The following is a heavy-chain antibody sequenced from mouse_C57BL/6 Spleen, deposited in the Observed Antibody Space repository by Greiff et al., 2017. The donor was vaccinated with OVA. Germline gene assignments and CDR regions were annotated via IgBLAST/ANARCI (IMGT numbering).Heavy chain of an antibody. V-gene: IGHV1-85*01. D-gene: IGHD1-3*01. Sequence: VQLVESGPELVKPGASVKLSCKASGYTFTSYDINWVKQRPGQGLEWIGWIYPRDGSTKYNEKFKGKATLTVDTSSSTAYMELRSLTSEDSAVYFGARTGITNYYAMDYWGQGTSVTVSS. CDR2: IYPRDGST. CDR3: ARTGITNYYAMDY. CDR1: GYTFTSYD. J-gene: IGHJ4*01.